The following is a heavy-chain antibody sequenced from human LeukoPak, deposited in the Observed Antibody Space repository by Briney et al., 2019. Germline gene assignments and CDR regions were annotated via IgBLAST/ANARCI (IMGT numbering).Heavy chain of an antibody. J-gene: IGHJ4*02. CDR1: GFTFSNAW. D-gene: IGHD3-10*01. Sequence: PGGALRHSCAAPGFTFSNAWMSWVRQAPGKGVEWVGRLKSKTDGGTTDYAAPVKGRFTISRDDSKNTLYLQMNSLKTEDTAVYYCTTGITMVRGVPGVYFDYWGQGTLVTVSS. V-gene: IGHV3-15*01. CDR2: LKSKTDGGTT. CDR3: TTGITMVRGVPGVYFDY.